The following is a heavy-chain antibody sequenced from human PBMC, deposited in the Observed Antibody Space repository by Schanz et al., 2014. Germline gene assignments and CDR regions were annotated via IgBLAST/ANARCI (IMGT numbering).Heavy chain of an antibody. CDR2: IYTSGAT. CDR3: ARGNDIQVWSLDY. V-gene: IGHV4-4*07. CDR1: GDSISSYS. D-gene: IGHD5-18*01. J-gene: IGHJ4*02. Sequence: QVQLQESGPGLVKPSETLSLTCTVSGDSISSYSWSWIRRPAGKGLEWIGRIYTSGATNYNPSLKSPLTMSVDPSKNQVSLKLRSVTAADTAVYYCARGNDIQVWSLDYWGQGTLVTVSS.